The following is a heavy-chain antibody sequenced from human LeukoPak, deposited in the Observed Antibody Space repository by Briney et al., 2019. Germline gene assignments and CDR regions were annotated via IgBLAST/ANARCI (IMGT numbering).Heavy chain of an antibody. CDR2: ISGSGGST. V-gene: IGHV3-23*01. CDR3: AKVLDPEGRRIAAAGRTGYFDL. J-gene: IGHJ2*01. D-gene: IGHD6-13*01. Sequence: GGSLRLSCAASGFTFSSYAMSWVRQAPGKGLEWVSAISGSGGSTYYADSVKGRFTISRDNSKNTLYLQMNSLRAEDTAVYYCAKVLDPEGRRIAAAGRTGYFDLWGRGTLVTVSS. CDR1: GFTFSSYA.